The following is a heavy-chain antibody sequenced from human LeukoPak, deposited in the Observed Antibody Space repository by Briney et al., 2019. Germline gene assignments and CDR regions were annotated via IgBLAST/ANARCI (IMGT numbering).Heavy chain of an antibody. D-gene: IGHD6-19*01. V-gene: IGHV4-39*07. CDR3: ATEGEQWLGVDY. CDR1: GGSISSSSYY. J-gene: IGHJ4*02. CDR2: IYYSGST. Sequence: PSETLSLTCTVSGGSISSSSYYWGWIRQPPGKGLEWIGSIYYSGSTYYNPSLKSRVTISVDTSKNQFSLKLSSVTAADTAVYYCATEGEQWLGVDYWGQGTLVTVSS.